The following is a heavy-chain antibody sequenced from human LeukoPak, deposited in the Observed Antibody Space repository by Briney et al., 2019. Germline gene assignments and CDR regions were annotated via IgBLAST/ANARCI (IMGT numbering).Heavy chain of an antibody. D-gene: IGHD3-3*01. Sequence: PSETLSLTCAVYGGSFSGYYWSWIRQPPGKGLEWIGEINHSGSTNYNPSLKSRVTISVDTSKNQFSLKLSSVTAADTAVYYCARDPEGSGYWFDPWGQGTLVTVSS. V-gene: IGHV4-34*01. CDR2: INHSGST. J-gene: IGHJ5*02. CDR3: ARDPEGSGYWFDP. CDR1: GGSFSGYY.